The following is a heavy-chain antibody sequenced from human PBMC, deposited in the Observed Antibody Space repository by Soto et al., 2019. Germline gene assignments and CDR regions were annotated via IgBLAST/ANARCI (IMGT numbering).Heavy chain of an antibody. D-gene: IGHD3-9*01. CDR1: GGSISSYY. CDR3: ARFRATNDNIGIDP. V-gene: IGHV4-59*08. Sequence: SETLSLTCTVSGGSISSYYWSWIRQPPGKGLEWIGYIYYSGSTNYNPSLKSRVTISVDTSKNQFSLKLSSVTAADTAVYYCARFRATNDNIGIDPWGQGTLVTVSS. CDR2: IYYSGST. J-gene: IGHJ5*02.